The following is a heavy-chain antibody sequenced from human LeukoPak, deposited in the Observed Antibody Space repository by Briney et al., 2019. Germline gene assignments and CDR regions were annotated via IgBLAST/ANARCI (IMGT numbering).Heavy chain of an antibody. D-gene: IGHD3-22*01. CDR1: GYTFTSYG. J-gene: IGHJ3*02. CDR3: ARDSGATMIVDDAFDI. V-gene: IGHV1-18*01. CDR2: ISAYNGNT. Sequence: GTSVKVSCKASGYTFTSYGISWVRQAPGQGLEWMGWISAYNGNTNYAQKLQGRVTMTTDTSTSTAYMELRSLRSDDTAVYYCARDSGATMIVDDAFDIWGQGTMVTVSS.